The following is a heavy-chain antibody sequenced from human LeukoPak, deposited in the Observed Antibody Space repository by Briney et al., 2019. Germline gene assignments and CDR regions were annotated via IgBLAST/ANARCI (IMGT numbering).Heavy chain of an antibody. V-gene: IGHV1-69*05. CDR3: ARGASDTTNGDYESYYYYMDV. Sequence: SVKVSCKASGATFTTYAIIWVRQAPGQGLEWMGGIVPVFGTANYAQRFQGRVTITTDESTSTAYMELSSLKSDDTAVYYCARGASDTTNGDYESYYYYMDVWGKGTMVTVSS. CDR1: GATFTTYA. J-gene: IGHJ6*03. CDR2: IVPVFGTA. D-gene: IGHD4-17*01.